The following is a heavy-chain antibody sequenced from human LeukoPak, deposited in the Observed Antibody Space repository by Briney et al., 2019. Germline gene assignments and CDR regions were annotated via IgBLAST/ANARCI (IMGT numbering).Heavy chain of an antibody. D-gene: IGHD6-19*01. Sequence: GGSLRLSCAASGFTFSSYNIHWVRQAPGKGLEWVAVMSYDGRNTYYADSVKGRFTISSDNSKNTVYLEMNSLRVEDTAVFYCAREETSGWLNDYWGQGTLVTVSS. CDR2: MSYDGRNT. V-gene: IGHV3-30*01. J-gene: IGHJ4*02. CDR3: AREETSGWLNDY. CDR1: GFTFSSYN.